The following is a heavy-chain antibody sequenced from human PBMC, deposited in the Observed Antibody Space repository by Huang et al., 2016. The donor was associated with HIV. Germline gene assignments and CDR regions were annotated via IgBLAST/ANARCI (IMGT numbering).Heavy chain of an antibody. Sequence: QVQLLQSGAEVKKPGSSVKVSCKASGGRFRSYSIAWVRQAPGKGLEWVASLMPVVDSPNYERKWQGRVRVTADESTSTVYMELRDLRPDDTAVYFCARGSLEYSVSSSLDYWGQGTHVTVSS. D-gene: IGHD4-4*01. CDR2: LMPVVDSP. J-gene: IGHJ4*02. CDR3: ARGSLEYSVSSSLDY. CDR1: GGRFRSYS. V-gene: IGHV1-69*11.